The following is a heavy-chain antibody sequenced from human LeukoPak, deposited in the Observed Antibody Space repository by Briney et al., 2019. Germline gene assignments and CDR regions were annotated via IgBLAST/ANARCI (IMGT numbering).Heavy chain of an antibody. J-gene: IGHJ3*02. Sequence: GASVKVSRKASGYTFTSYYMHWVRQAPGQGLEWMGIINPSGGSTSYAQKFQGRVTMTRDMSTSTVYMELSSLRSEDTAVYYCASMRRWLRVLGSSAFDIWGQGTMVTVSS. V-gene: IGHV1-46*01. D-gene: IGHD5-24*01. CDR2: INPSGGST. CDR3: ASMRRWLRVLGSSAFDI. CDR1: GYTFTSYY.